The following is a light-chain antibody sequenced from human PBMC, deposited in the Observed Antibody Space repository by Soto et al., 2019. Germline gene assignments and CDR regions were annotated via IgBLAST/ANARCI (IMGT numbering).Light chain of an antibody. CDR1: GSNIGAGFD. Sequence: QSVLTQPPSLSGAPGQNIIISCTGGGSNIGAGFDVHWYQQLPGTAPKLLIYGNTNRPSGVPDRLSGSKSGTSASLVITGLQAEDEADYYCQSYDTGLSGPVVFGGGTKVTVL. J-gene: IGLJ2*01. V-gene: IGLV1-40*01. CDR3: QSYDTGLSGPVV. CDR2: GNT.